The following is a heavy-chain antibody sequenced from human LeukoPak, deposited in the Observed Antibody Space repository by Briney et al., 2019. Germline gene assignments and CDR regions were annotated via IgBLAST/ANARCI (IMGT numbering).Heavy chain of an antibody. CDR3: AKAGGSRYSGGLNS. V-gene: IGHV3-30*02. CDR1: GFTFSSYG. J-gene: IGHJ4*02. CDR2: IRYDGSNK. Sequence: GGSLRLSCAASGFTFSSYGMHWVRQAPGKGLEWVAFIRYDGSNKYYADSVKGRFTISRDNSKNTLYLQMNSLRAEDTAVYYCAKAGGSRYSGGLNSWGQGTLVTVSS. D-gene: IGHD5-12*01.